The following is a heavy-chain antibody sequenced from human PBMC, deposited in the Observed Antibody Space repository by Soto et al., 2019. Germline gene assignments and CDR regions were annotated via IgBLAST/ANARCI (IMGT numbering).Heavy chain of an antibody. V-gene: IGHV4-59*08. CDR2: IYYSGST. Sequence: QVQLQESGPGLVKPSETLSLTCTVSGGSISGYYYSWIRQTPGKGLEWIGQIYYSGSTKYNPSPKRRVSMSVDTSKNQVSLKLTSVTAADTGVYYWAMVVPTLYNSFDPWGQGTQVSGSS. D-gene: IGHD2-2*01. CDR1: GGSISGYY. J-gene: IGHJ5*02. CDR3: AMVVPTLYNSFDP.